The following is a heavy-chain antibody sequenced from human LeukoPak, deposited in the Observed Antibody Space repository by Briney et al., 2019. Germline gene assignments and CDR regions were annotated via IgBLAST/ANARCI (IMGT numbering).Heavy chain of an antibody. CDR3: ARLVGTATGKRWLDP. Sequence: GGSLRLSCAASGFSFSSYAMHWVRQAPGKGLEYVSAISSNGDRTYYANSVKGRFTISRDNSKNTLYLQMGSLRAEDMAVYYCARLVGTATGKRWLDPWGQGTLVTVSS. D-gene: IGHD6-13*01. V-gene: IGHV3-64*01. CDR1: GFSFSSYA. J-gene: IGHJ5*02. CDR2: ISSNGDRT.